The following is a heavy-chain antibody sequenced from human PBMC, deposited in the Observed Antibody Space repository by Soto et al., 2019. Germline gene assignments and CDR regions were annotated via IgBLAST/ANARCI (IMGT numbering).Heavy chain of an antibody. CDR3: ATRAPAFDY. J-gene: IGHJ4*02. V-gene: IGHV1-18*01. CDR1: GYTFTSYG. Sequence: QVQLVQSGPEVKKPGASVKVSCKTSGYTFTSYGITWVRQAPGQGLEWMGWITTDKGKTTYAQKFQGRVTMTTDTATSTAYMDLRSLRSDDTAVYYGATRAPAFDYWGQGTLVTVSS. CDR2: ITTDKGKT.